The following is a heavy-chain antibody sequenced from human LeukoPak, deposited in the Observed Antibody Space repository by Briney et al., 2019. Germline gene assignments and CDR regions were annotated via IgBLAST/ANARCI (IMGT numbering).Heavy chain of an antibody. CDR3: ARWKETDIGGFDY. V-gene: IGHV1-69*05. Sequence: SVKVSCKASGGTFSSYAISWVRQAPGQGLEWMGGIIPIFGTANYAQKFQGRVTITTDESTSTAYMELSSLRSEDTAVYYCARWKETDIGGFDYWGQGTLVTVSS. D-gene: IGHD3-16*01. J-gene: IGHJ4*02. CDR1: GGTFSSYA. CDR2: IIPIFGTA.